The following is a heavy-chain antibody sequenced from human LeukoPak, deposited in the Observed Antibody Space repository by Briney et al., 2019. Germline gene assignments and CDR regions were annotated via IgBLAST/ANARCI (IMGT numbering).Heavy chain of an antibody. CDR1: GGTFSSYA. Sequence: GASVKVSCKASGGTFSSYAISWVRQAPGQGLEWMGGIIPIFGTANYAQKFQGRVTITADESTSTAYMELSSLRSEDTAVYYCAAPQSRISSYYYVMDVWGQGTTVTVSS. V-gene: IGHV1-69*13. CDR2: IIPIFGTA. CDR3: AAPQSRISSYYYVMDV. D-gene: IGHD2-15*01. J-gene: IGHJ6*02.